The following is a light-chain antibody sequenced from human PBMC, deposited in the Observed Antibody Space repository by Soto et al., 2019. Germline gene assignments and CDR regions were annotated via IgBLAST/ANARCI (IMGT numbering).Light chain of an antibody. J-gene: IGKJ5*01. CDR2: KAS. CDR3: QQYSTYPIT. CDR1: QSVTTW. V-gene: IGKV1-5*03. Sequence: DIQMTQSPSTLSASVGDRVTITCRASQSVTTWLAWYQQKPGKAPKLLIYKASNLESGLPSRFTGSGSGTEFTLTISSLQSDDFATYYCQQYSTYPITFGQGTQREIK.